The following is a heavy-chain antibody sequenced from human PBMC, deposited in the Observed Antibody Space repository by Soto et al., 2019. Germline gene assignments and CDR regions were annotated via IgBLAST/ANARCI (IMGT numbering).Heavy chain of an antibody. CDR3: ATSLYCSGGSCYAGAFDI. D-gene: IGHD2-15*01. V-gene: IGHV1-24*01. J-gene: IGHJ3*02. Sequence: ASVKVSCKVSGYTLTELSTHWVRQAPGKGLEWMGGFDPEDGETIYAQKFQGRVTMTEDTSTDTAYMELSSLRSEDTAVYYCATSLYCSGGSCYAGAFDIWGQGTMVTVSS. CDR1: GYTLTELS. CDR2: FDPEDGET.